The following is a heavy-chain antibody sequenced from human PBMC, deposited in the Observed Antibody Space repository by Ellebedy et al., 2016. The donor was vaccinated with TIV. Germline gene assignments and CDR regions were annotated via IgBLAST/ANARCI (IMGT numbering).Heavy chain of an antibody. D-gene: IGHD6-19*01. CDR2: IIPIFGTA. Sequence: SVKVSCXASGYTFTGYYMHWVRQAPGQGLEWMGGIIPIFGTANYAQKFQGRVTITADESTSTAYMELSSLRSEDTAVYYCATGEDSSGRGYYYYYGMDVWGQGTTVTVSS. CDR1: GYTFTGYY. J-gene: IGHJ6*02. V-gene: IGHV1-69*13. CDR3: ATGEDSSGRGYYYYYGMDV.